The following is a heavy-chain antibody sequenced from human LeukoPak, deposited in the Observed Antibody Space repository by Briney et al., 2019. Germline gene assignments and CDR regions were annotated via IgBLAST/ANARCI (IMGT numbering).Heavy chain of an antibody. CDR1: GGSFSGYY. J-gene: IGHJ4*02. D-gene: IGHD6-19*01. CDR2: IYYSGST. V-gene: IGHV4-59*12. Sequence: RSSETLSLTCAVYGGSFSGYYWSWIRQPPGKGLEWIGYIYYSGSTNYNPSLKSRVTISVDTSKNQFSLKLSSVTAADTAVYYCARGVDSSGWYDLFDYWGQGTLVTVSS. CDR3: ARGVDSSGWYDLFDY.